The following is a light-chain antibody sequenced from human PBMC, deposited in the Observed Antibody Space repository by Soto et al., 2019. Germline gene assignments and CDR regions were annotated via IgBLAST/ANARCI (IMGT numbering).Light chain of an antibody. J-gene: IGLJ1*01. V-gene: IGLV2-18*02. CDR1: SSDVGSYNR. CDR3: NSYTGSSTYV. Sequence: QSALTQPPSVSGSPGQSVAISCTGTSSDVGSYNRVSWYQQPPGAAPKLMIYEVSNRPSGVPDRFSGSKSGNTASLTISGLQAEDEADYYCNSYTGSSTYVFGPGTKLTVL. CDR2: EVS.